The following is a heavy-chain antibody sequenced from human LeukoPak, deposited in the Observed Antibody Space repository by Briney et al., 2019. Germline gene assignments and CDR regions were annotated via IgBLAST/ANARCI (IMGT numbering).Heavy chain of an antibody. V-gene: IGHV2-5*02. Sequence: SGPTLLKPTQIRTLPCTFSVFSVSTSSGEGGWIRQRPGKALQWLALIYCDDDKRYSPSLKSRLTITKDTSKNPVVLTMTNMDPVHTATYYCARAFDGARAVFDFWGQGTLVTAYS. CDR3: ARAFDGARAVFDF. CDR1: VFSVSTSSGE. J-gene: IGHJ4*02. CDR2: IYCDDDK. D-gene: IGHD4-17*01.